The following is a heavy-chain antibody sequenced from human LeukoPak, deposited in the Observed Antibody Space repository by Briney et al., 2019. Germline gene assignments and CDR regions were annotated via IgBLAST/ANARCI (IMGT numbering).Heavy chain of an antibody. J-gene: IGHJ5*02. D-gene: IGHD3-10*01. V-gene: IGHV4-34*01. Sequence: SSETLSLTCAVYGASFSGYYWSWIRQPPGKGLEWIGEINHSGSTNYNPSLKSRVTISVDTSKNQFSLKLSSVTAADTAVFYCARHYYYGSGSLHWFDPWGQGTLVTVCS. CDR1: GASFSGYY. CDR3: ARHYYYGSGSLHWFDP. CDR2: INHSGST.